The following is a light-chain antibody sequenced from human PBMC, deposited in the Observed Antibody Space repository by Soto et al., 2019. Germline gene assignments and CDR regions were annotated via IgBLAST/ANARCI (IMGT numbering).Light chain of an antibody. CDR2: GAS. J-gene: IGKJ1*01. V-gene: IGKV3-20*01. Sequence: EIVMTQSPATLSVSQGQRATLSCRASESVSSHLAWYQQKPGQAPRLLMYGASSRATGIPDRFSGSGSGTDFTLTITRLEPEDFAVYYCQQYASSRTFGQGTKVDIK. CDR1: ESVSSH. CDR3: QQYASSRT.